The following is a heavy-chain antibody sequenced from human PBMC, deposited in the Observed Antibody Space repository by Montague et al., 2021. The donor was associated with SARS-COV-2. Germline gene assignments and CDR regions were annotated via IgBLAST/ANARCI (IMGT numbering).Heavy chain of an antibody. V-gene: IGHV4-59*01. CDR3: ARDSDYYDSSAGYYYGMDV. D-gene: IGHD3-22*01. CDR1: GGSISSYY. J-gene: IGHJ6*02. Sequence: SETLSLTCTVSGGSISSYYWSWIRQPPGKGLEWIGYIYYSGSTNYNPSPKSRVTISVDTSKNQFSLKLSSVTAADTAVYYCARDSDYYDSSAGYYYGMDVWGQGTTVTVSS. CDR2: IYYSGST.